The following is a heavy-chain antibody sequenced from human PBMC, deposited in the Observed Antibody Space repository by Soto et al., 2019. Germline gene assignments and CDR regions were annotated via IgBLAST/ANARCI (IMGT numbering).Heavy chain of an antibody. D-gene: IGHD2-15*01. V-gene: IGHV3-33*01. CDR1: GFSFSVYC. J-gene: IGHJ4*02. CDR2: IWYDASKQ. CDR3: AAWAEGATEVH. Sequence: QVQLVESGGGVVQPGRSLRLSCETSGFSFSVYCMHWVRQAPGKGLEWVAVIWYDASKQFYAASVEGRFTISRDNSKAILYLQMNSLRAEDTAVYYCAAWAEGATEVHWGQGTLVTVSS.